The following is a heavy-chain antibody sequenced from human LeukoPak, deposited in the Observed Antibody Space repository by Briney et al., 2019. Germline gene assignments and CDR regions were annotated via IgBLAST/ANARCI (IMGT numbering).Heavy chain of an antibody. J-gene: IGHJ4*02. CDR3: AKDLLSDSGVYFEY. D-gene: IGHD4-17*01. CDR2: ISYDGSNK. V-gene: IGHV3-30*04. Sequence: GGSPRLSCAASGFTFSSYAMHWVRQAPGKGLEWMAVISYDGSNKYYADSVKGRFTISRDNSKNTLYLQMNSLRAEDTAVYYCAKDLLSDSGVYFEYWGQGTLVTVSS. CDR1: GFTFSSYA.